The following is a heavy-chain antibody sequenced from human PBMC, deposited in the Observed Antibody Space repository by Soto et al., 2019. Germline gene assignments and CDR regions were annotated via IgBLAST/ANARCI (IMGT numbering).Heavy chain of an antibody. D-gene: IGHD2-15*01. CDR2: IYPGDSDT. CDR3: ARTDRVSCSGGSYYYYYYGMDV. CDR1: GYSFTSYW. J-gene: IGHJ6*02. Sequence: GESLKISCNGSGYSFTSYWIGWVRQMPGKGLEWMGIIYPGDSDTRYSPSFQGQVTISADKSISTAYLQWSSLKASDTAMYYCARTDRVSCSGGSYYYYYYGMDVWGQGTTVTVSS. V-gene: IGHV5-51*01.